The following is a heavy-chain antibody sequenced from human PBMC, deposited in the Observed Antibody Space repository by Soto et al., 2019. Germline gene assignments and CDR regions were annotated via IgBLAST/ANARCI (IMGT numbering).Heavy chain of an antibody. Sequence: SVKVSCKASGFTFTSSAVQWVRQARGQRLEWIGWIVVGSGNTNYAQKFQERVTITRDMSTSTAYMELSSLRSEDTAVYYCAASQIELPGHYYYGMDVWGQGTTVNVS. CDR1: GFTFTSSA. D-gene: IGHD1-26*01. CDR3: AASQIELPGHYYYGMDV. V-gene: IGHV1-58*01. J-gene: IGHJ6*02. CDR2: IVVGSGNT.